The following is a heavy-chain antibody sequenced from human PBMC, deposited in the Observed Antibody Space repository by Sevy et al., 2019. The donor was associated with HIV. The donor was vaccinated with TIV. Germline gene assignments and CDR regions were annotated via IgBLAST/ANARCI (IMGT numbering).Heavy chain of an antibody. CDR2: ISFSGSKT. CDR1: GFNFNNYA. J-gene: IGHJ4*02. D-gene: IGHD3-3*01. V-gene: IGHV3-23*01. Sequence: GGSLRLSCAAAGFNFNNYAMTWVRQAPGKGLEWVSGISFSGSKTYYAESVKGRFSIFRDPSKNTVYLQMNNVRVEDTTVYFCAKTPFMDFWNDYYSFYFDFWGQGALVTVSS. CDR3: AKTPFMDFWNDYYSFYFDF.